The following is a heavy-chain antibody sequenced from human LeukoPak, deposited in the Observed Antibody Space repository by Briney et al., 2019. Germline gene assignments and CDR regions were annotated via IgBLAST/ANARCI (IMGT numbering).Heavy chain of an antibody. V-gene: IGHV3-21*01. CDR3: ARDRQWLSGNTYFDY. D-gene: IGHD6-19*01. Sequence: GGSLRLSCAASGFTFSSYSMNWVRQAPGKGLEWVSSISSSSSYIYYADSVKGRFIISRDNAKNSLYLQMNSLRAEDTAVYYCARDRQWLSGNTYFDYWGQGTLVTVSS. CDR2: ISSSSSYI. CDR1: GFTFSSYS. J-gene: IGHJ4*02.